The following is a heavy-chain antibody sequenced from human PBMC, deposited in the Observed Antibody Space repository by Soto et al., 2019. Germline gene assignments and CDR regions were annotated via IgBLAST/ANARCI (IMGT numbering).Heavy chain of an antibody. V-gene: IGHV1-8*01. Sequence: ASVKVSCKASGYTFTSYDINWARQATGQGLEWMGWMNPNSGNTGYAQKFQGRVTMTRNTSISTAYMELSSLRSEDTAVYYCARNYCSSTSCPYYYYYMDVWGKGTTVTVSS. CDR2: MNPNSGNT. CDR1: GYTFTSYD. J-gene: IGHJ6*03. D-gene: IGHD2-2*01. CDR3: ARNYCSSTSCPYYYYYMDV.